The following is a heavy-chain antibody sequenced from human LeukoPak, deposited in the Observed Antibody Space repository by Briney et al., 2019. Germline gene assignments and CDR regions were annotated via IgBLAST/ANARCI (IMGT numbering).Heavy chain of an antibody. CDR1: GGTFSSYA. CDR3: ASPQEYTPYYYYGMDV. J-gene: IGHJ6*04. Sequence: ASVKVSCKASGGTFSSYAISWVRQAPGQGLEWMGGIIPTFGTANYAQKLQGRVTITADESTSTAYMELSSLRSEDTAVYYCASPQEYTPYYYYGMDVWGKGTTVTASS. V-gene: IGHV1-69*01. CDR2: IIPTFGTA. D-gene: IGHD1-1*01.